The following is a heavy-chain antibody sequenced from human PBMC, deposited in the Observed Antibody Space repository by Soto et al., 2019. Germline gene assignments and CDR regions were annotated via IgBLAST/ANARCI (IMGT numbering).Heavy chain of an antibody. V-gene: IGHV4-34*01. CDR2: INHSGST. CDR3: ARGTVVVPAAI. CDR1: GGSFSGYY. D-gene: IGHD2-2*01. J-gene: IGHJ6*02. Sequence: KPSETLSLTCAVYGGSFSGYYWSWIRQPPGKGLEWIGEINHSGSTNYNPSLKSRVTISVDTSKNQFSLKLSSVTAADTAVYYCARGTVVVPAAIWGQGTTVTVSS.